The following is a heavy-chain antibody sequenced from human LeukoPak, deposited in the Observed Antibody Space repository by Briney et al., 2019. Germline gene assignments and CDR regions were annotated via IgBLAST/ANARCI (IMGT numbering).Heavy chain of an antibody. CDR3: ARRVEMATITYAFDI. Sequence: EPGESLKISCKGSGYSFTSYWIGWVRQMPGKGLEWMGIIYPGDSDTRYSPSFQGQVTISAAKSISTPYLQWSSLKGSDTAMYYCARRVEMATITYAFDIWGQGTMVTVSS. V-gene: IGHV5-51*03. CDR1: GYSFTSYW. J-gene: IGHJ3*02. CDR2: IYPGDSDT. D-gene: IGHD5-24*01.